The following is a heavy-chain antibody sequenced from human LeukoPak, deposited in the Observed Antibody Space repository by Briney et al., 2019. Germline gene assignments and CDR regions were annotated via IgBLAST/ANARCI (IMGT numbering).Heavy chain of an antibody. D-gene: IGHD3-3*01. V-gene: IGHV1-69*13. Sequence: ASVKVSCKASGGIFSSYAISWVRQAPGQGLEWMGGIIPIFGTANYAQKYQGRVTITADESTSTAYMELSSLRSEDTAVYYCARVRHYDLNWFDPWGQGTLVTVSS. CDR3: ARVRHYDLNWFDP. CDR2: IIPIFGTA. CDR1: GGIFSSYA. J-gene: IGHJ5*02.